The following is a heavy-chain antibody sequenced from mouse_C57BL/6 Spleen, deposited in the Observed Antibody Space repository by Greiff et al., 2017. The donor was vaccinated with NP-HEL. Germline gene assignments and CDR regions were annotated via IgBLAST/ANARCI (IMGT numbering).Heavy chain of an antibody. CDR3: TTVPYDGSSYWYFDV. Sequence: EVQLQQSGAELVRPGASVKLSCPASGFNIKDYYMHWVKQRPEQGLEWIGRIDPEDGDTEYAPKFQGKATMTADTSSNTAYLQLSSLTSEDTAVYYCTTVPYDGSSYWYFDVWGTGTTVTVSS. D-gene: IGHD1-1*01. CDR1: GFNIKDYY. V-gene: IGHV14-1*01. J-gene: IGHJ1*03. CDR2: IDPEDGDT.